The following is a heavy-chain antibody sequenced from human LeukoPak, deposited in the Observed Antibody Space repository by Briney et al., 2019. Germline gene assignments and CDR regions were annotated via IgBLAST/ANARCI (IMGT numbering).Heavy chain of an antibody. J-gene: IGHJ4*02. V-gene: IGHV4-39*07. CDR2: IYYSGST. D-gene: IGHD4-23*01. CDR3: ARDLRVRWSQLDY. Sequence: SETLSLTCTVSGGSISSSSYYWGWIRQPPGKGLEWIGSIYYSGSTYYNPSLKRRVTISVDTSKNQFSLKLSSVTAADTAVYYCARDLRVRWSQLDYWGQGTLVTVSS. CDR1: GGSISSSSYY.